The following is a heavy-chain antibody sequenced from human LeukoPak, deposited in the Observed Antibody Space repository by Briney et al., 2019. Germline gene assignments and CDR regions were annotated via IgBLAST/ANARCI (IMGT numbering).Heavy chain of an antibody. CDR3: ARHLTYGGWNS. CDR1: EFTFSSYW. D-gene: IGHD4-23*01. Sequence: PGGSLTLSCVVSEFTFSSYWMQWVRQAPGKGLVWVSRINSDGSSASYADSVKGRFTISRDNAKNTLYLQMNSLRAEDTAVYYCARHLTYGGWNSWGQGTLVTVSS. CDR2: INSDGSSA. V-gene: IGHV3-74*01. J-gene: IGHJ4*02.